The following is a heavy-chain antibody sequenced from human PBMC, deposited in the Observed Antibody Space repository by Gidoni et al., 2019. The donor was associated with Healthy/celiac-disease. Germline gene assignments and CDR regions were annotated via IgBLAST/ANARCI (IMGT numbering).Heavy chain of an antibody. CDR1: GFPFRSYA. J-gene: IGHJ4*02. CDR3: AKESAVAGTARPPTRDYFDY. Sequence: EVQLLESGGGLVQPGGSLRLSCSASGFPFRSYAMRWVRQAAGKGLEWVSAISGSGGSTYYADSVKGRFTISRDNAKNMLYLQMNSLRAEDTAVYYCAKESAVAGTARPPTRDYFDYWGQGTLVTVSS. CDR2: ISGSGGST. V-gene: IGHV3-23*01. D-gene: IGHD6-19*01.